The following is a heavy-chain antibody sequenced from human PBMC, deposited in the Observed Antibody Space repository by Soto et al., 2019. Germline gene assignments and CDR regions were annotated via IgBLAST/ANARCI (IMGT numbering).Heavy chain of an antibody. V-gene: IGHV4-39*01. Sequence: SETLSLTCAVSGGSIGTSAFYWGWIRQAPGKGLEWIGSINHSGNTYLSPSLKDRVTMSVDTSKNSFSLKLRSATAADTGLYYCSRRAPEGFDPWGQGTLVTVSS. J-gene: IGHJ5*02. CDR1: GGSIGTSAFY. CDR3: SRRAPEGFDP. CDR2: INHSGNT.